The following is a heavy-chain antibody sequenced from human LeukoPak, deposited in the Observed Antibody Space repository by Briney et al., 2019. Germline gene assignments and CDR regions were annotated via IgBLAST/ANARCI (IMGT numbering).Heavy chain of an antibody. CDR2: INHSGST. Sequence: SETLSLTCAVYGGSFSGYYWSWIRQPPGKGLEWIGEINHSGSTNYNPPLKSRVTISVDTSKNQFSLKLSSVTAADTAVYYCARGYSNYGNYYYYYYMDVWGKGTTVTVSS. D-gene: IGHD4-11*01. J-gene: IGHJ6*03. CDR3: ARGYSNYGNYYYYYYMDV. V-gene: IGHV4-34*01. CDR1: GGSFSGYY.